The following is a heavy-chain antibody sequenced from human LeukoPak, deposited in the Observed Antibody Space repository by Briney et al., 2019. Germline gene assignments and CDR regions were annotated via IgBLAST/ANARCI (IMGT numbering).Heavy chain of an antibody. J-gene: IGHJ4*02. D-gene: IGHD3-3*01. V-gene: IGHV3-30*02. Sequence: GGSLRLSCAASGFTFSSYGMHWVRQAPGKGLEWVAFIRYDGSNKYYADSVKGRFTISRDNSKNTLYLQMNSLRAEDTAVYYCAKDLRSYDFWSGSMYWGQGTLVTVSS. CDR3: AKDLRSYDFWSGSMY. CDR2: IRYDGSNK. CDR1: GFTFSSYG.